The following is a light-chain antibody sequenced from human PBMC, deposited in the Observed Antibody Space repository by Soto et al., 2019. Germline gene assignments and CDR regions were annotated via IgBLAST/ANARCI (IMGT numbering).Light chain of an antibody. V-gene: IGKV3-15*01. CDR2: GAS. CDR1: QSISFY. J-gene: IGKJ1*01. Sequence: EIVMTQSPATLSVSPGESATLACRASQSISFYLAWYQQRPGLAPRLLIYGASTRAAGIPARFSGSGAGTEFALTISSLQSEDFAVYYCQQYNKWPRTFGQGTKVDI. CDR3: QQYNKWPRT.